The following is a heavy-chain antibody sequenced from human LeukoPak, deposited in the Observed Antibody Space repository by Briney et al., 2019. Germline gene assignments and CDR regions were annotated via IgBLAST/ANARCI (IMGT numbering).Heavy chain of an antibody. J-gene: IGHJ4*02. Sequence: GGSLRLSCAASGFTLSSNWMSWVRQAPGKGLEWVANIKEDGSKENYEDSVKGRFTISRDNAKNSLYLQMNSLRAEDTAVYYCARRSKSSAIWYYFDYWGQGTLVTVSS. V-gene: IGHV3-7*03. CDR1: GFTLSSNW. CDR3: ARRSKSSAIWYYFDY. CDR2: IKEDGSKE. D-gene: IGHD6-25*01.